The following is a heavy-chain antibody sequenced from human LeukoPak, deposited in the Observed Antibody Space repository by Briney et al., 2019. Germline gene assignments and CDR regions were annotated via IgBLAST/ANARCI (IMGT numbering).Heavy chain of an antibody. CDR1: GFTVSSNY. J-gene: IGHJ4*02. V-gene: IGHV3-53*01. CDR2: IYSGGST. D-gene: IGHD3-22*01. CDR3: ATNDYYDSSGYYFDY. Sequence: PGGSLRLSCAASGFTVSSNYMSWVRQAPGKGLEWVSVIYSGGSTYYADSVKGRFTISRDNSKNTLYLQMNSLRAEDTAVYYCATNDYYDSSGYYFDYWGQGTLVTVSS.